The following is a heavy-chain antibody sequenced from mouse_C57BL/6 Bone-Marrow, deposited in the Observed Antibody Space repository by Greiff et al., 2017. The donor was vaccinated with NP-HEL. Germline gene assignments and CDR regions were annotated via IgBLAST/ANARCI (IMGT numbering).Heavy chain of an antibody. V-gene: IGHV1-22*01. CDR3: AREGLRRSWFAY. Sequence: EVQLQQSGPELVKPGASVKMSCKASGYTFTDYNMHWVKQSHGKSLEWIGYINPNNGGTSYNQKFKGKATLTVNKSSSTAYMELRSLTSEDSAVYYCAREGLRRSWFAYWGQGTLVTVSA. D-gene: IGHD2-4*01. CDR1: GYTFTDYN. J-gene: IGHJ3*01. CDR2: INPNNGGT.